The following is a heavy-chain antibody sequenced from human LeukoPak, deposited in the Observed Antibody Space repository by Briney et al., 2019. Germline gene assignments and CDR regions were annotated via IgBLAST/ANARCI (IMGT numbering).Heavy chain of an antibody. CDR2: INPNSGGT. CDR3: ARAYGSGSSYHPDY. D-gene: IGHD3-10*01. J-gene: IGHJ4*02. Sequence: ASVKVSCKASGYTFTAYYMHWVRQAPGQGLEWMGWINPNSGGTNSSQKFQDRVTLTRDTSISAAYMELGSLRSDDTAIYYCARAYGSGSSYHPDYWGQGTLVTVSS. V-gene: IGHV1-2*02. CDR1: GYTFTAYY.